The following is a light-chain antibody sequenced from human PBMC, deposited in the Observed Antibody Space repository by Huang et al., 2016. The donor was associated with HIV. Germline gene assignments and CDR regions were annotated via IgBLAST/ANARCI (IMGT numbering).Light chain of an antibody. Sequence: DILLTQSPSSLSASVGERVTIHCRASQNINPFLNWYQQKPGKAPNLILHSASTLQTGGPSRFSGSGSGTDFTLTVNNLQPEDSATYYCQQGYSALITFGQGTRL. V-gene: IGKV1-39*01. CDR3: QQGYSALIT. CDR2: SAS. CDR1: QNINPF. J-gene: IGKJ5*01.